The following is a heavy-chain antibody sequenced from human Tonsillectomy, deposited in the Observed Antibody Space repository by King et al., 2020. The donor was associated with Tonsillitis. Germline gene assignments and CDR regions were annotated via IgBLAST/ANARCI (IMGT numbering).Heavy chain of an antibody. Sequence: QLVQSGAEVKKPGQSLRISCKGSGYTFNTYWIGWVRQMPGKGLEWMGVIYPDDSDTKYSPSFQGQVTLSADRSINTAYLQWSSLKASAPALYYCARLFSHVDETSTSHPYHFDYWGRGTLVTVSS. J-gene: IGHJ4*02. CDR2: IYPDDSDT. D-gene: IGHD5/OR15-5a*01. CDR3: ARLFSHVDETSTSHPYHFDY. V-gene: IGHV5-51*03. CDR1: GYTFNTYW.